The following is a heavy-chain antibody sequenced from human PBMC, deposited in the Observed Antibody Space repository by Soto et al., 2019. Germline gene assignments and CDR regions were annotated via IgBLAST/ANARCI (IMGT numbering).Heavy chain of an antibody. CDR1: GFTFSSYS. V-gene: IGHV3-23*01. J-gene: IGHJ4*02. CDR3: AKVHCSGGSCYSVYDY. D-gene: IGHD2-15*01. Sequence: GGSLILSCAASGFTFSSYSMSWVRQAPGKGLEWVSAISGSGGSTYYADSVKGRFTISRDNSKNTLYLQMNSLRAEDTAVYYCAKVHCSGGSCYSVYDYWGQGTLVTVSS. CDR2: ISGSGGST.